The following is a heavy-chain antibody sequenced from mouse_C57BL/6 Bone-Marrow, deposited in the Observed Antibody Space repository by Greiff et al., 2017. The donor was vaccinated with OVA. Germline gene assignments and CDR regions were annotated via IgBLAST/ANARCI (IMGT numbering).Heavy chain of an antibody. CDR3: ARKHYGSSLDY. V-gene: IGHV1-82*01. Sequence: VQLQESGPELVKPGASVKISCKASGYAFSSSWMNWVKQRPGKGLEWIGLIYPGDGDTNYNGKFKGKATLTADKSSSTAYMQLSRLTSDDSAVYFCARKHYGSSLDYWGQGTTLTVSS. CDR2: IYPGDGDT. CDR1: GYAFSSSW. D-gene: IGHD1-1*01. J-gene: IGHJ2*01.